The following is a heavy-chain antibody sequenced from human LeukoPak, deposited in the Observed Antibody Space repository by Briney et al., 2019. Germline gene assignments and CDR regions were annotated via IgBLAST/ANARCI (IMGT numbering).Heavy chain of an antibody. V-gene: IGHV7-4-1*02. CDR3: ATLPSGWPGEPPAIDI. D-gene: IGHD6-19*01. J-gene: IGHJ3*02. Sequence: ASVKVSCKASGYTFTTYPVNWVRQAPGQGLEWMGWISTNTGNPTYAQGFTGRFVFSLDTSVSTAFLQINSLKAEDTAVYYCATLPSGWPGEPPAIDIWGQGTMVTVSS. CDR2: ISTNTGNP. CDR1: GYTFTTYP.